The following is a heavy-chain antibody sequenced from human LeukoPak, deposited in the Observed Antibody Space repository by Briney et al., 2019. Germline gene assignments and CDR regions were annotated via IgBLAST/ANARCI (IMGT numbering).Heavy chain of an antibody. CDR2: ISGSGGST. CDR1: GLTFSSYA. Sequence: GGSLRLSCAASGLTFSSYAMSWVRQAPGKGLEWVSAISGSGGSTYYADSVKGRSTISRDNSKNTLYLQMNSLRAEDTAVYYCAKAAYSSSWYYYFDYWGQGTLVTVSS. CDR3: AKAAYSSSWYYYFDY. V-gene: IGHV3-23*01. D-gene: IGHD6-13*01. J-gene: IGHJ4*02.